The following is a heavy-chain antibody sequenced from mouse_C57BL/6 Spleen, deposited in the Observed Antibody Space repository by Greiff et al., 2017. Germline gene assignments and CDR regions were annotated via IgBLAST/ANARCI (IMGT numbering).Heavy chain of an antibody. CDR1: GYTFTSFW. V-gene: IGHV1-64*01. Sequence: QVQLKQPGAELVKPGASVKLSCKASGYTFTSFWMHWVKQRPGQGLEWIGMIHPNSGSTNYNEKFKSKATLTVDKSSSTAYMQLSSLTSEDSAVYYCAREGITTGWYFDVWGTGTTVTVSS. D-gene: IGHD1-1*01. CDR3: AREGITTGWYFDV. J-gene: IGHJ1*03. CDR2: IHPNSGST.